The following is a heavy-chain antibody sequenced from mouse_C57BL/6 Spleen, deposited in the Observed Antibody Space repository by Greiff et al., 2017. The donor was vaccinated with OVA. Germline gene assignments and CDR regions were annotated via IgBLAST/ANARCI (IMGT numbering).Heavy chain of an antibody. CDR2: IDPSDSET. D-gene: IGHD1-1*01. CDR3: ARGRYASISRAMDY. CDR1: GYTFTSYW. J-gene: IGHJ4*01. V-gene: IGHV1-52*01. Sequence: QVQLQQPGAELVRPGSSVKLSCKASGYTFTSYWMHWVKQRPIQGLEWIGNIDPSDSETHYNQKFKDKATLTVDKSSSTAYMQLSSLTSQDSAVYFCARGRYASISRAMDYWGQGTSVTVSP.